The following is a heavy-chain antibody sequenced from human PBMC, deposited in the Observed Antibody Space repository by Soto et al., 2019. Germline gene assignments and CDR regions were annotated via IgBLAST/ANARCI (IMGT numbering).Heavy chain of an antibody. D-gene: IGHD5-12*01. CDR1: AGTFSSYA. V-gene: IGHV1-69*12. Sequence: QVQLVQSGAEVKKPGSSVKVSCKASAGTFSSYAISWVRQAPGQGLEWMGGIIPIFGTANYAQKLQGRVTINADESTRAADMELSSLRSAYTAVYYWARDQGSGDVIKRLSFYTKDVWGQGTTVTVPS. J-gene: IGHJ6*02. CDR2: IIPIFGTA. CDR3: ARDQGSGDVIKRLSFYTKDV.